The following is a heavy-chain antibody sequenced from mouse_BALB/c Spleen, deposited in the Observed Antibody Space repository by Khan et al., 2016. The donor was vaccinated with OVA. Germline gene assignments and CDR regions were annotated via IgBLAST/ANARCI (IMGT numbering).Heavy chain of an antibody. CDR3: ARLEDI. J-gene: IGHJ2*01. D-gene: IGHD1-3*01. V-gene: IGHV2-9*02. CDR2: IWAGGST. CDR1: GFSLTSYG. Sequence: QVQLKESGPGLVAPSQSLSITCTVSGFSLTSYGVHWVRQPPGKGLEWLGVIWAGGSTNYTSALMSRLSISKDNSKSQVFLKMTSLQTDDTAMYYFARLEDIWGQGTTLTVSS.